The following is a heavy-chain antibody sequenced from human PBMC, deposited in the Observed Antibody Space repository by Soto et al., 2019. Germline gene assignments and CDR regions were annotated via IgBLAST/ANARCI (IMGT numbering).Heavy chain of an antibody. CDR1: GFTFSSYA. CDR3: AKDISSGWFFDY. Sequence: GGSLRLSCAASGFTFSSYAMRWVRQAPGKGLEWVSAISGSGGSTYYADSVKGRFTISRDNSKNTLYLQMNSLRAEDTAVYYCAKDISSGWFFDYWGQGTLVTVSS. J-gene: IGHJ4*02. CDR2: ISGSGGST. V-gene: IGHV3-23*01. D-gene: IGHD6-19*01.